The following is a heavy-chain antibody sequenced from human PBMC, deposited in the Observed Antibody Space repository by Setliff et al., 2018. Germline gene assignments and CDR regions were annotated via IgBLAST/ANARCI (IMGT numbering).Heavy chain of an antibody. Sequence: KTSETLSLTCAVSGYSISTGYYWGWIRQPPGKGLEWIGSIYHSGSTNYNPSLKSRVTISMDTSKNQFSLKVSSVTAADTAVYYCARSFSRREKFLLDYWGQGALVTVSS. CDR2: IYHSGST. CDR3: ARSFSRREKFLLDY. J-gene: IGHJ4*02. CDR1: GYSISTGYY. V-gene: IGHV4-38-2*01.